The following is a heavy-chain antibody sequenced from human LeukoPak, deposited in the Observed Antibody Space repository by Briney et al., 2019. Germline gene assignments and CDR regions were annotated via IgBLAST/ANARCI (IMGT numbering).Heavy chain of an antibody. J-gene: IGHJ4*02. D-gene: IGHD3-10*01. CDR3: ARHYYGSGSYYNSVDY. CDR1: GFTFSSYG. CDR2: IWYDGSNK. V-gene: IGHV3-33*01. Sequence: GGSLRLSCAASGFTFSSYGMHWVRQAPGKGLEWVAVIWYDGSNKYYADSVKGRFTISRDNSKNTLYLQMNSLRAEDTAVYYCARHYYGSGSYYNSVDYWGQGTLVTVSS.